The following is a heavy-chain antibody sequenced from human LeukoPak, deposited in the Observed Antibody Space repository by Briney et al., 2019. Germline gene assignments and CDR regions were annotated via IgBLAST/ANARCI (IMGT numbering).Heavy chain of an antibody. CDR1: GFTFSSYS. D-gene: IGHD6-13*01. CDR3: ARDSTNILYSSSWETYYYYYGMDV. J-gene: IGHJ6*02. V-gene: IGHV3-21*01. CDR2: ISSSSSYI. Sequence: PGGSLRLSCAASGFTFSSYSMNWVRQAPGKGLEWVSSISSSSSYIYYADSVKGRFTISRDNAKNSLYLQMNSLRAEDTAVYYCARDSTNILYSSSWETYYYYYGMDVWGQGTTVTVSS.